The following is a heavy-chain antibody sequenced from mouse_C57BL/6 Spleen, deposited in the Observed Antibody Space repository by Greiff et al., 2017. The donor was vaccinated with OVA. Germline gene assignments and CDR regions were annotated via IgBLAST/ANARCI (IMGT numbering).Heavy chain of an antibody. J-gene: IGHJ4*01. V-gene: IGHV2-6*01. CDR3: ARQTGHAMDY. CDR1: GFSLTSYG. CDR2: IWGVGST. Sequence: VKLVESGPGLVAPSQSLSITCTVSGFSLTSYGVDWVRQSPGKGLEWLGVIWGVGSTNYNSALKSRLSISKDNSKSQVFLKMNSLQTDDTAMYYCARQTGHAMDYWGQGTSVTVSS. D-gene: IGHD4-1*01.